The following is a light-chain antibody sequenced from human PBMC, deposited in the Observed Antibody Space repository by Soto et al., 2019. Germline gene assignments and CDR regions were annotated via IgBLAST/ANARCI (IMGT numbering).Light chain of an antibody. J-gene: IGKJ5*01. V-gene: IGKV3-15*01. CDR2: GAS. CDR1: QTVSST. Sequence: EVVMTQSPATLSVSRGERATLSCRASQTVSSTLAWYQQKPGQAPRLLIYGASTRATGIPARFSGSGSGTEFTLTISSLQSEDFAVYYCQQYNNWPPITFGQGTRLEIK. CDR3: QQYNNWPPIT.